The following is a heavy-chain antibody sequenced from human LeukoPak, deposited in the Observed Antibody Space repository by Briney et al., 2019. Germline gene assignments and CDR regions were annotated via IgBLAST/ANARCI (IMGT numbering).Heavy chain of an antibody. V-gene: IGHV4-59*08. Sequence: SETLSLTCTVSGGSISSHYWSWIRQPPGKGLEWIGSIYHSGSTYYNLSLKSRVTISVDTSKNQFSLKLSSVTAAGTAVYYCARISGYSYGSLIDYWGQGTLVTVSS. D-gene: IGHD5-18*01. CDR1: GGSISSHY. CDR3: ARISGYSYGSLIDY. J-gene: IGHJ4*02. CDR2: IYHSGST.